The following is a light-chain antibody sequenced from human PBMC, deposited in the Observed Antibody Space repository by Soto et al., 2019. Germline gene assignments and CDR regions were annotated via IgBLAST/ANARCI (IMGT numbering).Light chain of an antibody. J-gene: IGKJ2*01. Sequence: EIVLTQSPATLSLSPGERATLSCRASQSISSYLAWYQQKPGQAPMLLIYDSSNRATGIPARFSGSGSGTDFTLTISSLEPEDFAVYYCQQRSNGPAFTFGQGTKLEIK. CDR2: DSS. V-gene: IGKV3-11*01. CDR1: QSISSY. CDR3: QQRSNGPAFT.